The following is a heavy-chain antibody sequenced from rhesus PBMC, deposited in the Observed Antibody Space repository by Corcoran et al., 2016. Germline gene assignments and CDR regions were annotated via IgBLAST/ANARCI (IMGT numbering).Heavy chain of an antibody. V-gene: IGHV3S42*01. Sequence: EVQLVESGGVLAKLGGSLGFSFAGAGFTFTIYWMNWVRQTPGKGLEWISSINGGGGTTYYADSVKGRFTISRDNSKNTLSLQMNSLRAEDTAVYYCAKADSWGQGVVVTVSS. CDR2: INGGGGTT. J-gene: IGHJ6*01. CDR1: GFTFTIYW. CDR3: AKADS.